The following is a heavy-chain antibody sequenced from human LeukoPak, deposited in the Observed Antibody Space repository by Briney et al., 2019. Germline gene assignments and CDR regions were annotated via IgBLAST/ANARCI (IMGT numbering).Heavy chain of an antibody. CDR3: AIGGVVLRYFDWLPFDY. D-gene: IGHD3-9*01. CDR2: VYTSGST. Sequence: SETLSLTCTVSGGSISSYYWSWIRQPAGKGLEWIGRVYTSGSTNYNPSLKSRVTISVDTSKNQFSLKLSSVTAADTAVYYCAIGGVVLRYFDWLPFDYWGQGTLVTVSS. V-gene: IGHV4-4*07. CDR1: GGSISSYY. J-gene: IGHJ4*02.